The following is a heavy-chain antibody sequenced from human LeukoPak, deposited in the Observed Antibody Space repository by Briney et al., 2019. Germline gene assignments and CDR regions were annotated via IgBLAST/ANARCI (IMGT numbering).Heavy chain of an antibody. Sequence: GGSLRLSCAASGFTFDDYGMSWVRQAPGKGLEWVSGINWNGGSTGYADSVKGRFTISRDNAKNSLYLQMNSLRAEDTALYHCARKTWGDYYYYMDVWGKGTTVTVSS. CDR2: INWNGGST. J-gene: IGHJ6*03. CDR1: GFTFDDYG. D-gene: IGHD3-16*01. V-gene: IGHV3-20*01. CDR3: ARKTWGDYYYYMDV.